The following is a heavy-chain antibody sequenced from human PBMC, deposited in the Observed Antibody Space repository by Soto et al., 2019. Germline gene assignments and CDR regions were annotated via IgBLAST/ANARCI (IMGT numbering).Heavy chain of an antibody. CDR1: GFTFSDYY. CDR2: ITGSSDYT. CDR3: AREYYYGMDV. Sequence: QVQLVESGGVLVRPGGSLRLSCAASGFTFSDYYMTWIRQAPGKGLEWVSYITGSSDYTNYADSVKGRFTISRDNVKNSLYLQMNSMRAEDTAVYYCAREYYYGMDVWGQGTTVTVSS. V-gene: IGHV3-11*05. J-gene: IGHJ6*02.